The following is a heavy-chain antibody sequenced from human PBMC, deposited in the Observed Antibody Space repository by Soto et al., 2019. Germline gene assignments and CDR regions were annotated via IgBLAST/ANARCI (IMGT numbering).Heavy chain of an antibody. Sequence: QVQLVQSGAEVKKPGSSVKVSCKASGGTFSSNPISWMRQAPGQGLEWMGGTIPTFGAGSYAQRFQGRLTITADKSTNTAYRELSSLRPEDTDVYYCERRQTSGYNRYFDSWGQGTLVIVSS. CDR1: GGTFSSNP. CDR3: ERRQTSGYNRYFDS. D-gene: IGHD5-12*01. V-gene: IGHV1-69*06. J-gene: IGHJ4*02. CDR2: TIPTFGAG.